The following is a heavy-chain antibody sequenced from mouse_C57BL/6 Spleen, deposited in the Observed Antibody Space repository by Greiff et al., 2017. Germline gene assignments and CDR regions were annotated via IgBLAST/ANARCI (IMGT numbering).Heavy chain of an antibody. CDR2: ILPGSGCT. CDR3: GRGRHIYYGYSRYCFDC. J-gene: IGHJ2*01. CDR1: GYTFTGYW. V-gene: IGHV1-9*01. D-gene: IGHD2-3*01. Sequence: QVQLQQSGAELMKPGASVKLSCKATGYTFTGYWIEWVKQRPGHGLEWIGEILPGSGCTNYNEKFKGKATFTADTSSNTAYMQLSSLTTEDSAIYCCGRGRHIYYGYSRYCFDCWSQGTTLTVS.